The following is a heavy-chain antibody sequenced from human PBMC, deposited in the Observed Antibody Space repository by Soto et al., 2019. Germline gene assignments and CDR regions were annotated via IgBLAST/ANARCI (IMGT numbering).Heavy chain of an antibody. J-gene: IGHJ3*02. Sequence: GGSLRLSCAASGFTFSDYYMSRIRQAPGKGLEWVSYISSSGSTIYYADSVKGRFTISRDNAKNSLYLQVNSLRAEDTAVYYCARDDYGFAFDIWGQGTMVTVSS. CDR2: ISSSGSTI. V-gene: IGHV3-11*01. CDR1: GFTFSDYY. CDR3: ARDDYGFAFDI. D-gene: IGHD4-17*01.